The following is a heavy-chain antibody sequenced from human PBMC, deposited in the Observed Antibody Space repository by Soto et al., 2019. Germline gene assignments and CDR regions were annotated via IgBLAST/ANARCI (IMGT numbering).Heavy chain of an antibody. Sequence: GGSLRLSCAASGFTFDDYAMHWVRQAPGKGLEWVSGISWNSGSIGYADSVKGRFTISRDNAKNSLYLQMNSLRAEDTALYYCAKAMRELNYYYYYGMDVWGQGTTVTVSS. D-gene: IGHD1-26*01. CDR3: AKAMRELNYYYYYGMDV. CDR1: GFTFDDYA. J-gene: IGHJ6*02. V-gene: IGHV3-9*01. CDR2: ISWNSGSI.